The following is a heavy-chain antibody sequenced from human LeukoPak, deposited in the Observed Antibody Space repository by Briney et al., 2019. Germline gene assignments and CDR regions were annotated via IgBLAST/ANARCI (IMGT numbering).Heavy chain of an antibody. J-gene: IGHJ3*02. Sequence: ASMKVSCKTSGYTSTNYGVSWVRQAPGQGLEWMGWISGYNGNTNYAQKLQGRVTMTTDTSAKTAYMELRSLRSDDTAMYYCARDTAAVDFWSGFDAFDIWGQGTMVTVSS. CDR3: ARDTAAVDFWSGFDAFDI. CDR1: GYTSTNYG. V-gene: IGHV1-18*01. D-gene: IGHD3-3*01. CDR2: ISGYNGNT.